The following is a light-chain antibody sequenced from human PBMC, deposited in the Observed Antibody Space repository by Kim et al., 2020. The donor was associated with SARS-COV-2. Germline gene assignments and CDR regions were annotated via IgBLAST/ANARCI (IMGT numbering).Light chain of an antibody. J-gene: IGKJ4*01. CDR1: QSVSSSY. CDR2: GVS. V-gene: IGKV3-20*01. Sequence: SPRERATPSCRASQSVSSSYLAWYQHKPGQAPRLLISGVSRRATGIPDRFSGSGSGTDFTLTISRLEPEDFAVYYCQHYGSSPLSFGGGTKVDIK. CDR3: QHYGSSPLS.